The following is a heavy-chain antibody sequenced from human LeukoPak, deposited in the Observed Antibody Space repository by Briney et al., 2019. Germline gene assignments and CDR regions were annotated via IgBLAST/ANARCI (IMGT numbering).Heavy chain of an antibody. CDR3: AKSSPTNGWY. J-gene: IGHJ4*02. V-gene: IGHV3-20*04. CDR2: INWNGGST. CDR1: GFTFDDYG. D-gene: IGHD2-15*01. Sequence: PGGSLRLSCAASGFTFDDYGMSWVRQAPGKGLEWVSGINWNGGSTGYADSVKGRFTISGDNAKNSLYLQMNSLRAEDTAVYYCAKSSPTNGWYWGQGTLVTVSS.